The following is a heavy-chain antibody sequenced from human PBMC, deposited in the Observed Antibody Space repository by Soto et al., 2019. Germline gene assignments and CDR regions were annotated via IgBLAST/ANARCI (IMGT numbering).Heavy chain of an antibody. CDR3: ARDRGPYSYGYGLGY. V-gene: IGHV3-30-3*01. J-gene: IGHJ4*02. D-gene: IGHD5-18*01. CDR1: GFTFSSYA. CDR2: ISYDGSNK. Sequence: QVQLVESGGGVVQTGRSLRLSCAASGFTFSSYAMHWVRQAPGKGLELVAVISYDGSNKYYADSVKGRFTISRDNSKTTLYLQMHSLRAEDTAVYYCARDRGPYSYGYGLGYWGQGTLVTVSS.